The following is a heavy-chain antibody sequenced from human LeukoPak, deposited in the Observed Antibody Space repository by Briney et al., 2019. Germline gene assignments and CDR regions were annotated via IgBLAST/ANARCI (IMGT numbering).Heavy chain of an antibody. CDR1: GFTFSSYG. D-gene: IGHD3-3*01. Sequence: GGSLRLSCAASGFTFSSYGMHWVRQAPGKGLEWVAVISYDGSNKYYADSVKGRFTISRDNSKNTLYLQMNSLRAEDTAVYYCAKDVRFLEWLSNDYWGQGTLVTVSS. J-gene: IGHJ4*02. V-gene: IGHV3-30*18. CDR3: AKDVRFLEWLSNDY. CDR2: ISYDGSNK.